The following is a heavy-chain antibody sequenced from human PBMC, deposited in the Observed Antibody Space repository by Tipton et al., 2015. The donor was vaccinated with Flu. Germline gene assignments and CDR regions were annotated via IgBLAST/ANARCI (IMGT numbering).Heavy chain of an antibody. CDR2: INHSGST. CDR1: GGSFSGYY. V-gene: IGHV4-34*01. J-gene: IGHJ6*02. Sequence: LRLSCAVYGGSFSGYYWSWIRQPPGKGLEWIGEINHSGSTNYNPSLKSRVTISVDTSKNQFSLKLSSVTAADTAVYYCARGCITMVRGVTLFYYYYSGMDVWGQGTTVTVSS. CDR3: ARGCITMVRGVTLFYYYYSGMDV. D-gene: IGHD3-10*01.